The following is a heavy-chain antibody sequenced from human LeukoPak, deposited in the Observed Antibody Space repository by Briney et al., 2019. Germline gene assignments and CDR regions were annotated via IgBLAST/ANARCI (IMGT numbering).Heavy chain of an antibody. D-gene: IGHD6-19*01. J-gene: IGHJ4*02. CDR1: GFTFSSYW. CDR2: ISSDGSST. Sequence: GGSLRLSCAASGFTFSSYWMHWVRQAPGEGLVWVSRISSDGSSTSYADSVKGRFTISRDNAKNTLYLQMNSLRAEDTAVYYCASLDSSGWYYFDYWGQGTLVTVSS. V-gene: IGHV3-74*01. CDR3: ASLDSSGWYYFDY.